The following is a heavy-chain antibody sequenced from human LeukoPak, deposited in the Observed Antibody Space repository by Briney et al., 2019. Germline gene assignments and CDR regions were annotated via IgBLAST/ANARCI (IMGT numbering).Heavy chain of an antibody. V-gene: IGHV3-23*01. D-gene: IGHD1-14*01. CDR1: GFTFSSYA. J-gene: IGHJ6*02. CDR3: AKDLPHYYYYYGMDV. CDR2: ISGRGGST. Sequence: GGSLRLSCAASGFTFSSYAMSWVRQAPGKGLEWVSAISGRGGSTYYADSVKGRFTIYGDNSKNTLYLQMNSLRAEDTAVYYCAKDLPHYYYYYGMDVWGQGTTVTVSS.